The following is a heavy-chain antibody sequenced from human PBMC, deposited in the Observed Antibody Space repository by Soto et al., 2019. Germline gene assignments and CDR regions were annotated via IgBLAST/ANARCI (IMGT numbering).Heavy chain of an antibody. Sequence: LRLSCAASGFTFSSYAMSWVRQAPGKGLERVSAISGSGGSTYYADSVKGRFTISRDNSKNTLYLQMNSLRAGDAAVYYVAKGRDGYIGRVCVYYYDYGMDVWGQGTTVTVSS. CDR1: GFTFSSYA. CDR2: ISGSGGST. V-gene: IGHV3-23*01. D-gene: IGHD5-12*01. CDR3: AKGRDGYIGRVCVYYYDYGMDV. J-gene: IGHJ6*02.